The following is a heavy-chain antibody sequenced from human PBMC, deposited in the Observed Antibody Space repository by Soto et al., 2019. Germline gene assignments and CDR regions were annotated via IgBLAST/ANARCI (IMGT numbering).Heavy chain of an antibody. D-gene: IGHD1-7*01. CDR1: GYSFTAYY. CDR3: ARIGDFARELVA. Sequence: ASVKVSCKASGYSFTAYYVHWVRQAPGQGLEWMGWVNPNSGVTSYAQKFQDRVTMTRDMSISTTYMELDRLKSDDTAVYYCARIGDFARELVAWGQGTLVTVSS. V-gene: IGHV1-2*02. CDR2: VNPNSGVT. J-gene: IGHJ5*02.